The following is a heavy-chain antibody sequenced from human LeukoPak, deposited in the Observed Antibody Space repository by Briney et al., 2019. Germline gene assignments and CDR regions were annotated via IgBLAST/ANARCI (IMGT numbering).Heavy chain of an antibody. V-gene: IGHV3-74*01. J-gene: IGHJ4*02. D-gene: IGHD3-3*01. CDR1: GFTFSNYW. Sequence: GGSLRLSCAASGFTFSNYWMHWVRQAPGKGLVWVSRIRHDAGVTTYADSVKGRFTISRDNAKNTLYLQMDSLRAEDTAVYYCARAETDYDFWSGYYTGIDYWGQGTLVTVSS. CDR3: ARAETDYDFWSGYYTGIDY. CDR2: IRHDAGVT.